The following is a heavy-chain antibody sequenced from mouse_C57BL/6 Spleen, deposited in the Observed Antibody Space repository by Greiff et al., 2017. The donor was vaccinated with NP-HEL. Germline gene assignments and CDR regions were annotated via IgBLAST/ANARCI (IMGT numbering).Heavy chain of an antibody. J-gene: IGHJ3*01. D-gene: IGHD1-1*01. CDR1: GYTFTSYW. CDR2: IYPSDSET. Sequence: QVQLQQPGAELVRPGSSVKLSCKASGYTFTSYWMDWVKQRPGQGLEWIGNIYPSDSETHYNQKFKDKATLTVDKSSSTAYMQLSSLTSEDSAVYYCARGTYYYGSSYYWFAYWGQGTLVTVSA. V-gene: IGHV1-61*01. CDR3: ARGTYYYGSSYYWFAY.